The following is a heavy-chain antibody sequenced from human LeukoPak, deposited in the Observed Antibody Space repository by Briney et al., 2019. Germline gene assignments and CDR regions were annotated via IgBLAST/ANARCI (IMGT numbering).Heavy chain of an antibody. V-gene: IGHV4-59*02. CDR1: GGSVSGYY. CDR3: AATIKRDYGDTNLHY. D-gene: IGHD4-17*01. Sequence: SETLSLTCTVSGGSVSGYYWSWIRQPPGKGLEWIWYMYDRGNINYNPSLKSRVTLSQDMSKNQLSLKLRSVTAADTAVYYCAATIKRDYGDTNLHYWGQGVLVTVSS. CDR2: MYDRGNI. J-gene: IGHJ4*02.